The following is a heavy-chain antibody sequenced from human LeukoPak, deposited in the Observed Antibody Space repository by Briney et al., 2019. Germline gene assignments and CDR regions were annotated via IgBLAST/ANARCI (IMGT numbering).Heavy chain of an antibody. D-gene: IGHD7-27*01. CDR2: INPNSGDT. CDR3: ARDLSPTSNWELDY. J-gene: IGHJ4*02. CDR1: GYTFTGYF. V-gene: IGHV1-2*06. Sequence: ASVKVSCKASGYTFTGYFVHWVRQAPGQGLEWMGRINPNSGDTNYAQNFQGSVTMTRDTSISTAYMELSRLRSDDTAVYYCARDLSPTSNWELDYWGQGTLVTVSS.